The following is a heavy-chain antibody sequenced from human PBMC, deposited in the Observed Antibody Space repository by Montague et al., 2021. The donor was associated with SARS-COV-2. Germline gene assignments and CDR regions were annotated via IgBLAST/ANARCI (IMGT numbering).Heavy chain of an antibody. CDR1: GGSVSSGDYS. Sequence: TLSLTCVVSGGSVSSGDYSWSWIRQSPGKGLEWIGYIYQSGSAYYNPSLKSRVTISIDTSNNQFSLNLRSVTAADTGLYYCATGTRMYGMDLWGQGTTVTVSS. D-gene: IGHD3-10*01. CDR2: IYQSGSA. CDR3: ATGTRMYGMDL. V-gene: IGHV4-30-2*06. J-gene: IGHJ6*02.